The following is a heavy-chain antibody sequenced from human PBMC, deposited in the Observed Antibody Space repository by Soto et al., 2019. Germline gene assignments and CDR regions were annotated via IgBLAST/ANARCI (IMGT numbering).Heavy chain of an antibody. CDR2: VTGSGGST. Sequence: GGSLRLSCAASGFRFSSYAMSWVRQAPGKGFEWVSTVTGSGGSTFYADSVKGRLSISRDNSKNTLYLQMNSLRAEDTAVYYCAIWTGIQLWVFNYWGQGTPVTVSS. CDR1: GFRFSSYA. J-gene: IGHJ4*02. CDR3: AIWTGIQLWVFNY. V-gene: IGHV3-23*01. D-gene: IGHD5-18*01.